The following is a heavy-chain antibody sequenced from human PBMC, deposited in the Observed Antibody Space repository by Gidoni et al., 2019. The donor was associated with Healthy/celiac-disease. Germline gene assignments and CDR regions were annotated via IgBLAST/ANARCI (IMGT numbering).Heavy chain of an antibody. CDR2: ISGSGGST. D-gene: IGHD2-2*03. CDR3: AKDRAGYCSSTSCYFPCD. CDR1: GFTFSSSA. V-gene: IGHV3-23*01. Sequence: EVQLLESGGGLVQPGGSLRLSCAASGFTFSSSAMSWVRQAPGKGLEWVSAISGSGGSTYYADSVKGRFTISRDNSKNTLYLQMNSLRAEDTAVYYCAKDRAGYCSSTSCYFPCDWGQGTLVTVSS. J-gene: IGHJ4*02.